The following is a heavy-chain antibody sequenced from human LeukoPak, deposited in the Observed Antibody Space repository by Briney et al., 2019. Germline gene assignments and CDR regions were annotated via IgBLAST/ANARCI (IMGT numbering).Heavy chain of an antibody. J-gene: IGHJ4*02. D-gene: IGHD5-12*01. CDR1: GGSISSYY. CDR3: ARGDDYKSTLFDY. Sequence: SETLSLTCTVSGGSISSYYWNWIRQPPGKGLEWIGYIYYRGSTNYNPSLKSRVTISVDTSKNQFSLKLSSATATDTAMYYCARGDDYKSTLFDYWGQGALGTASS. V-gene: IGHV4-59*01. CDR2: IYYRGST.